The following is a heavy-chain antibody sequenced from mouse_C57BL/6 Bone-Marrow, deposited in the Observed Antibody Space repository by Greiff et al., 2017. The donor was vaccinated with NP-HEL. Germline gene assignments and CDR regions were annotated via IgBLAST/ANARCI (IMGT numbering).Heavy chain of an antibody. D-gene: IGHD4-1*01. CDR2: INPYNGGT. Sequence: VQLQQSGPVLVQPGASVKMSCKASGYTFTDYYMNWVKQSHGKSLEWIGVINPYNGGTSYNTKFKGKATLTVYKSSITAYMELNSLTSEDSAVYYCARGANWAFAYWGQGTLVTVSA. V-gene: IGHV1-19*01. CDR1: GYTFTDYY. J-gene: IGHJ3*01. CDR3: ARGANWAFAY.